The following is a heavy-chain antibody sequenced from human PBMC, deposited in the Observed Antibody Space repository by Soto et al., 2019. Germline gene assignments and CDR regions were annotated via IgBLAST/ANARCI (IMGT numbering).Heavy chain of an antibody. CDR2: IYYSGST. CDR3: ARDIVVVVAATPRQYGMDV. CDR1: GVSISSYY. Sequence: SETLSLTCSVSGVSISSYYWSWIRQPPGKGLEWIGYIYYSGSTNYNPSLKSRVTISVDTSKNQFSLKLSSVTAADTAVYYCARDIVVVVAATPRQYGMDVWGQGTTVTVSS. D-gene: IGHD2-15*01. V-gene: IGHV4-59*01. J-gene: IGHJ6*02.